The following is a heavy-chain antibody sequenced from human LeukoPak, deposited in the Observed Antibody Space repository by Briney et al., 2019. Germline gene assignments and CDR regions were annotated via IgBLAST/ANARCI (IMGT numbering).Heavy chain of an antibody. J-gene: IGHJ5*02. CDR1: GGPLSGYY. V-gene: IGHV4-59*01. CDR3: ARDPHL. CDR2: IYYSGST. Sequence: PSETLSLTCAVYGGPLSGYYWSWIRQPPGKGLEWIGYIYYSGSTNYNPSLKSRVTISVDTSKNQFSLKLSSVTAADTAVYYCARDPHLWGQGTLVTVSS.